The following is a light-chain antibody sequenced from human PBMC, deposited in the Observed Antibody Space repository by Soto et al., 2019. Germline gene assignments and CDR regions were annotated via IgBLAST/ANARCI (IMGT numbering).Light chain of an antibody. J-gene: IGKJ1*01. CDR3: QQYKSCSPRT. CDR1: QSISSW. Sequence: DIQMTQSPSSLYASVGDRVTITCRASQSISSWLAWYQQKPGKAPKLLIYAASSLQSGVPPRFSGSGSGTEFTLTISSLQPDDSATYYCQQYKSCSPRTFGQGTKVDIK. V-gene: IGKV1-5*01. CDR2: AAS.